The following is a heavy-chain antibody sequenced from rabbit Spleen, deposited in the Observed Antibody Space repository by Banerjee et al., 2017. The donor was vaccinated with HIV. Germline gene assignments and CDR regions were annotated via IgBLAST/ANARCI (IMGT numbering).Heavy chain of an antibody. J-gene: IGHJ4*01. CDR1: GFSFSSGYW. V-gene: IGHV1S40*01. CDR3: ARDGGGSVYPNL. CDR2: INAVTGKA. D-gene: IGHD1-1*01. Sequence: QSLEESGGDLVKPGASLTLTCTASGFSFSSGYWVCWVRQAPGKGLEWITCINAVTGKAVYASWAKGRFTFSKTSSTTVTLQMTSLTAADTATYFCARDGGGSVYPNLWGQGTLVTVS.